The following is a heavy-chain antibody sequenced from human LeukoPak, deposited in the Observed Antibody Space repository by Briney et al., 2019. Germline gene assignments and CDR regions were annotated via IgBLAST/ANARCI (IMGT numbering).Heavy chain of an antibody. D-gene: IGHD4-17*01. Sequence: GGSLRLSCAASGFAFSNYWMSWVSQAPGKGLEWVSTISDSSGSTYYADSVKGRFTISRDNFKNTLYLQMNSLRAEDTAVYYCAKTLHYGHYGKFDYWGQGTLVTVSS. CDR3: AKTLHYGHYGKFDY. CDR1: GFAFSNYW. V-gene: IGHV3-23*01. CDR2: ISDSSGST. J-gene: IGHJ4*02.